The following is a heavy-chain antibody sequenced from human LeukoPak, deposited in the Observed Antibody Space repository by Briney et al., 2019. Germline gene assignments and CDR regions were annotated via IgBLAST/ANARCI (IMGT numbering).Heavy chain of an antibody. D-gene: IGHD3-10*01. J-gene: IGHJ4*02. V-gene: IGHV5-51*01. CDR2: IYPADSDT. CDR3: ARQSRDGSKTRGYYFDY. Sequence: GESLKISCRVSGYIFTNYRIGWVRQVPGKGLESMGIIYPADSDTTYSPSFQGQVTISADKSIDTVYLQWSSLKASDTAMYYCARQSRDGSKTRGYYFDYWGQGTLVTVSS. CDR1: GYIFTNYR.